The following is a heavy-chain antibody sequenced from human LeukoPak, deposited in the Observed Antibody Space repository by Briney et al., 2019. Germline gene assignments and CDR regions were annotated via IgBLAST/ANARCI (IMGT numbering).Heavy chain of an antibody. Sequence: PSETLSLTCTVSGGSISNYYWSWIRQPPGKGLEWIGYIYYSGSTNYNPSLKSRVTILVDTSKNQFSLKLSSVTAADTAVYYCARGAWFGDYYYYGMDVWGQGTTVTVSS. CDR1: GGSISNYY. J-gene: IGHJ6*02. CDR3: ARGAWFGDYYYYGMDV. CDR2: IYYSGST. V-gene: IGHV4-59*12. D-gene: IGHD3-10*01.